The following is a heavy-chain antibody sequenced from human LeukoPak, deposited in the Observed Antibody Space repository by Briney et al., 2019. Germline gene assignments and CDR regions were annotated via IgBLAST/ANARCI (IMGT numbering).Heavy chain of an antibody. J-gene: IGHJ4*02. CDR1: GFTFSSYS. D-gene: IGHD3-22*01. CDR2: ISSSSTTM. Sequence: GGSLRLSCAASGFTFSSYSMNWVRQAPGKGLEWVSYISSSSTTMYYADSVKGRFTISRDNAKNSLYLQMNSLRDGDTAVYYCARERGDYYDSSGFDYWGQGTLVTVSS. CDR3: ARERGDYYDSSGFDY. V-gene: IGHV3-48*02.